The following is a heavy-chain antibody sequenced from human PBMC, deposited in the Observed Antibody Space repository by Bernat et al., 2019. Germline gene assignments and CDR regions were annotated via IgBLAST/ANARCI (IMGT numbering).Heavy chain of an antibody. Sequence: QVQLQQWGAGLLKPPETLSLTCAVYGGSFSGYYWSWIRQPPGKGLEWIGEINHSGSTNYNPSLKSRVTISVDTSKNQFSLRLSSVTAANTDVYYCAGVYSSSPANLYYFDYWGQGTLVTVSS. CDR1: GGSFSGYY. CDR3: AGVYSSSPANLYYFDY. J-gene: IGHJ4*02. CDR2: INHSGST. V-gene: IGHV4-34*01. D-gene: IGHD6-6*01.